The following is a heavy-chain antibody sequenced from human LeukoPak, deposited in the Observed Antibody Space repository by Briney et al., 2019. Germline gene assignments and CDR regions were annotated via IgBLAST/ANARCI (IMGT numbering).Heavy chain of an antibody. CDR3: AKDFSSGAFDI. Sequence: GGSLRLSCAASGFTFSNYAVSWVRQAPGKGPQWVSTISATGGGTYYADSVKGRFTISRDNSKNTLYLQMNSLRAEDTAVYYCAKDFSSGAFDIWGQGTMVTVSS. V-gene: IGHV3-23*01. CDR1: GFTFSNYA. J-gene: IGHJ3*02. D-gene: IGHD3-3*01. CDR2: ISATGGGT.